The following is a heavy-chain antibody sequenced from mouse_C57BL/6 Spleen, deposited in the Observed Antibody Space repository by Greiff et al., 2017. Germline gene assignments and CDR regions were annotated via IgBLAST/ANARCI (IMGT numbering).Heavy chain of an antibody. D-gene: IGHD2-5*01. CDR1: GYTFTSYW. Sequence: QVQLQQPGAELVKPGASVKLSCKASGYTFTSYWMHWVKPRPGRGLEWIGRIGPNSGGTKYNEKFKSKAKLTVDKPSSTAYRQLSSLTSEDSAVYYCARKGYSNWYFDVWGTGTTVTVSS. V-gene: IGHV1-72*01. CDR2: IGPNSGGT. CDR3: ARKGYSNWYFDV. J-gene: IGHJ1*03.